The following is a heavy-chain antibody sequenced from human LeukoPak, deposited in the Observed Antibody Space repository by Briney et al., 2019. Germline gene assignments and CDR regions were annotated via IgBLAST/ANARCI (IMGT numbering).Heavy chain of an antibody. CDR2: IKTDGSST. CDR3: AKENLAAAGSPWAFDY. J-gene: IGHJ4*02. CDR1: GFTFSSYW. D-gene: IGHD6-13*01. Sequence: GGSLRLSCAASGFTFSSYWMHWVRQAPGKGLVWVSHIKTDGSSTNYADSVKGRFTISRDNSKNTLYLQMNSLRAEDTAVYYCAKENLAAAGSPWAFDYWGQGTLVTVSS. V-gene: IGHV3-74*01.